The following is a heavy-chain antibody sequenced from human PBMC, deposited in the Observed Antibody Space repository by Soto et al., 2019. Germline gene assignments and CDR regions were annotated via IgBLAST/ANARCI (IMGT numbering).Heavy chain of an antibody. CDR1: GFTFSRYA. CDR3: AKDGKMRTKVWFPAGYGMDG. V-gene: IGHV3-23*01. CDR2: ISVSGDNT. Sequence: GGSLRLSCAASGFTFSRYAMNWVRQAPGRGLQWISGISVSGDNTSYVESVRGRFTVYRDNSKNTLYLQMNNLRAEDTALYYCAKDGKMRTKVWFPAGYGMDGWGQGTTVTVSS. D-gene: IGHD3-10*01. J-gene: IGHJ6*02.